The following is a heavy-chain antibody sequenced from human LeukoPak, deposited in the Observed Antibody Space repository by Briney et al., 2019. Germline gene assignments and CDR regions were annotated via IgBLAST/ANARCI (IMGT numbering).Heavy chain of an antibody. V-gene: IGHV5-51*01. CDR1: GYSFTSYW. D-gene: IGHD6-19*01. Sequence: GESLKISCKGSGYSFTSYWIGWVRQMPGKGLEWMGFIYPGDSDTIYSPSFQGQVTISADKSTNTAYLQWSSLKASDTAMYYCARQPVAGTDYWGQGTLVTVSS. CDR3: ARQPVAGTDY. CDR2: IYPGDSDT. J-gene: IGHJ4*02.